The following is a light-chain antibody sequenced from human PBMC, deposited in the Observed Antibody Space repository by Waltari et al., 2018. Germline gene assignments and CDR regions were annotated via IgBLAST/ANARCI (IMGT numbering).Light chain of an antibody. J-gene: IGKJ1*01. V-gene: IGKV3-20*01. CDR1: ETVNNNY. CDR2: EVF. Sequence: ENVLTQSPGTLSLSPGERVSLSCRASETVNNNYFAWYQQKPGQAPRLLIYEVFKRATGIPDRFSGSGSGTDFTLTISRLEPEDFAVYYCHQYGSPPRTFGQGTKVDI. CDR3: HQYGSPPRT.